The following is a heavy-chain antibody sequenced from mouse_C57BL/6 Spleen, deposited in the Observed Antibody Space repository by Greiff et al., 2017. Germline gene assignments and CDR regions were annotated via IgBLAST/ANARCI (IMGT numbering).Heavy chain of an antibody. J-gene: IGHJ4*01. CDR3: ARRGYDGDYYAMDY. D-gene: IGHD2-2*01. CDR2: ISSGGSYT. CDR1: GFTFSSYG. Sequence: DVMLVESGGDLVKPGGSLKLSCAASGFTFSSYGMSWVRQTPDKRLEWVATISSGGSYTYYPDSVKGRFTISRDNAKNTLYLQMSSLKSEDTAMYYCARRGYDGDYYAMDYWGQGTSVTVSS. V-gene: IGHV5-6*02.